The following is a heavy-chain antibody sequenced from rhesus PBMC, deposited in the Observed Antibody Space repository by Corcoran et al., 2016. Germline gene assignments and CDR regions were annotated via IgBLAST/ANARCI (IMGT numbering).Heavy chain of an antibody. CDR2: SSESGVTI. Sequence: DVQLVESGGGLVKPGGSLRISCVASGFTFSSYVMHWVGQAPGQGLQWVSVSSESGVTIYYADSVKGRFTISRDNTKNSLFLQMNSLRAEDTAVYYCTRRGYCSGIYCSGSGYGLDSWGQGVVVTVSS. D-gene: IGHD2-27*01. J-gene: IGHJ6*01. V-gene: IGHV3S26*01. CDR1: GFTFSSYV. CDR3: TRRGYCSGIYCSGSGYGLDS.